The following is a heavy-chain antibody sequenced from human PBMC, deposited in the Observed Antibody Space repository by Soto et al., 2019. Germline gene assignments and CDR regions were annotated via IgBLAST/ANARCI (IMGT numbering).Heavy chain of an antibody. CDR3: ARDIKEIGAAGDPSVYYYYGMDV. J-gene: IGHJ6*02. CDR1: GFTFSSYA. D-gene: IGHD6-13*01. Sequence: GGSLRLSCAASGFTFSSYAMHWVRQAPGKGLEWVAVISYDGSNKYYADSVKGRFTISRDNSKNTLYLQMNSLRAEDTAVYYCARDIKEIGAAGDPSVYYYYGMDVWGQGTTVTVSS. V-gene: IGHV3-30-3*01. CDR2: ISYDGSNK.